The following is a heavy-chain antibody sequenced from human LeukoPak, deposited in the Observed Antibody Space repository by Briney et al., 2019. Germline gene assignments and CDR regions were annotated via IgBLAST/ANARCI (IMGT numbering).Heavy chain of an antibody. CDR2: INPNSGGT. CDR3: ARDSQPYYDSSGRWYYFDY. CDR1: GYTFTGYY. D-gene: IGHD3-22*01. Sequence: ASVKVSCKASGYTFTGYYMHWVRQAPGQGLEWMGWINPNSGGTNYAQKFQGRVTMTRDTCISTAYMELSRLRSDDTAVYYCARDSQPYYDSSGRWYYFDYWGQGTLVTVSS. J-gene: IGHJ4*02. V-gene: IGHV1-2*02.